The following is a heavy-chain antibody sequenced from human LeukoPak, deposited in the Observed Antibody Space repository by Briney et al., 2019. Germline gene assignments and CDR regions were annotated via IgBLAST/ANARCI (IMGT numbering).Heavy chain of an antibody. V-gene: IGHV4-4*09. CDR2: IYDSGST. D-gene: IGHD6-13*01. CDR1: GDSIRNYY. CDR3: ARAAAGKWGYNWFDP. J-gene: IGHJ5*02. Sequence: SETLSLTCNVSGDSIRNYYWSWIRQTPGKGLEWIGHIYDSGSTNYNPSLKSRVTISVDTSKNQFSLKVSSVTAADTAVYYCARAAAGKWGYNWFDPWGQGTLVTVSS.